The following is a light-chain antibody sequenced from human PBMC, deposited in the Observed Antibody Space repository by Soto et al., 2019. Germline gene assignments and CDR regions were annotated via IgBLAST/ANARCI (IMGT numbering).Light chain of an antibody. J-gene: IGKJ3*01. CDR1: QSISSW. V-gene: IGKV1-5*01. Sequence: DIQMTQSPSTLSASVGDRVAITCRASQSISSWLAWYQQKPGKAPKLLIYDASSLESGVPSRFSGSGSGTEFTLTITSLQPDDSATYYCQQYNSFVTFGPGTKVDIK. CDR2: DAS. CDR3: QQYNSFVT.